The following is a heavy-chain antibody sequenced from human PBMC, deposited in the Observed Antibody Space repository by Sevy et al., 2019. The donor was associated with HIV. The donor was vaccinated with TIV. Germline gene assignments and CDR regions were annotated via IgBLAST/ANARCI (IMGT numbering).Heavy chain of an antibody. Sequence: GGSLRLSCAASGFTFNNVWMSWVRQAPGKGLEWVAQIKSKSDGGRTDYAAPVRGRFTISRDDSKNTLYLQMNSLKTEDTAVYYCTTGGSLFQHWGQGTLVTVSS. V-gene: IGHV3-15*01. CDR3: TTGGSLFQH. J-gene: IGHJ1*01. CDR2: IKSKSDGGRT. CDR1: GFTFNNVW. D-gene: IGHD3-16*01.